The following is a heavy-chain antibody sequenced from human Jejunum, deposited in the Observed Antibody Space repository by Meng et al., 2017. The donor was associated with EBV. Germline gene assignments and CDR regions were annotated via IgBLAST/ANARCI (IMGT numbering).Heavy chain of an antibody. CDR3: ARRTGDYVVGY. J-gene: IGHJ4*02. CDR2: VHFSGIT. D-gene: IGHD2-8*02. Sequence: QWQLQQRGAGLLRPTGALALTCAVYGGSFSGYYWSWVRQPPGRGLEYIGEVHFSGITNYTPSLKSRVTMSVDASKNQFSLRLTSVTAADTAVYYCARRTGDYVVGYWGQGTLVTVSS. CDR1: GGSFSGYY. V-gene: IGHV4-34*02.